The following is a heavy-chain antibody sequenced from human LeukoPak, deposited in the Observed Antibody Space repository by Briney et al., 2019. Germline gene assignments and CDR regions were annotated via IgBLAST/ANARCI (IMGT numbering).Heavy chain of an antibody. CDR2: IIPMINTP. Sequence: SVKVSCKASGGTFRTFAINWVRQAPGRGLEWMGGIIPMINTPKYAQRYQGRVSITADESTSTGYMEVSSLRSEDTAVYYCAICHGTYGDNDNDFWGQGTLVTVSS. D-gene: IGHD4-17*01. CDR3: AICHGTYGDNDNDF. J-gene: IGHJ4*02. V-gene: IGHV1-69*13. CDR1: GGTFRTFA.